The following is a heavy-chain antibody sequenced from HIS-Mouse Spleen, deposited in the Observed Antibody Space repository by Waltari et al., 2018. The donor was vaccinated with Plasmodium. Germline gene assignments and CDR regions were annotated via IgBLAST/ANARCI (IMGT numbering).Heavy chain of an antibody. CDR2: IKQDGSGK. CDR1: GSTFSCSW. J-gene: IGHJ3*02. V-gene: IGHV3-7*01. D-gene: IGHD7-27*01. Sequence: EVQRVESGGGLVQRGGSLSLALAAPGSTFSCSWLTWVRESPGKGLEWVANIKQDGSGKYYVDSVKGRFTISRDNAKNSLYLQMNSLRAEDTAVYYCARLRRANWGMADAFDIWGQGTMVTVSS. CDR3: ARLRRANWGMADAFDI.